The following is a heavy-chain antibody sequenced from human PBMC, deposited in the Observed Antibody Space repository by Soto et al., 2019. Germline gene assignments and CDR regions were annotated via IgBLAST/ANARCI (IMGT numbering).Heavy chain of an antibody. Sequence: SETLSLTCTVSGGSISSYYWSWIRQPPGKGLEWIGYIYYSGSTNYNPSLKSRVTISVDTSKNQFPLKLSSVTAADTAVYYCATFIAAAGTGWFDPWGQGTLVTVS. CDR1: GGSISSYY. D-gene: IGHD6-13*01. CDR2: IYYSGST. J-gene: IGHJ5*02. CDR3: ATFIAAAGTGWFDP. V-gene: IGHV4-59*08.